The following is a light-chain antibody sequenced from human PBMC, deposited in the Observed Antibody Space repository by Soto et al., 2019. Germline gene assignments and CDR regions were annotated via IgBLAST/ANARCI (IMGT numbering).Light chain of an antibody. V-gene: IGKV1-5*01. CDR1: QSASTF. Sequence: DIQMTQSPSTLSASVGDRVTITCRASQSASTFLAWYQQKPGQAPKLLIYDASILQSGVPSRFSASGSGTEFALTISGLQPDDFAVYYCQQYNRYAVTFGQGTKVDIK. J-gene: IGKJ1*01. CDR2: DAS. CDR3: QQYNRYAVT.